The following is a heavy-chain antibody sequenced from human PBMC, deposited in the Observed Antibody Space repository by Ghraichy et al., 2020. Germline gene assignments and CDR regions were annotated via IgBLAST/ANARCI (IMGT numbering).Heavy chain of an antibody. CDR3: ARGGTTDYYYYGMDV. Sequence: SETLSLTCTVSGGSISSYYWSWIRQPPGKGLEWIGYIYTSGSTNYNPSLKSRVTISVDTSKNQFSLKLSSVTAADTAVYYCARGGTTDYYYYGMDVWGQGTTVTVSS. J-gene: IGHJ6*02. CDR2: IYTSGST. CDR1: GGSISSYY. V-gene: IGHV4-4*09. D-gene: IGHD1-7*01.